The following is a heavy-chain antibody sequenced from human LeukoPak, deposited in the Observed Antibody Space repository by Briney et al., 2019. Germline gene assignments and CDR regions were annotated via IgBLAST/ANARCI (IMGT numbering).Heavy chain of an antibody. Sequence: GGSLRLSCAASGFTFSSYAMSWVRQAPGKGLEWVSAISGSGGSTYYADSVKGRFTISRDNSRNTLYLQMNSLRPEDTAVYYCAKEGGAAVGTTDFDYWGQGTLVTVSS. V-gene: IGHV3-23*01. J-gene: IGHJ4*02. CDR1: GFTFSSYA. CDR2: ISGSGGST. D-gene: IGHD6-13*01. CDR3: AKEGGAAVGTTDFDY.